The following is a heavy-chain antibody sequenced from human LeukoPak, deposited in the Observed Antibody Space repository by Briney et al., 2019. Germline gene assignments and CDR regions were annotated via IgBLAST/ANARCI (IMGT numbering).Heavy chain of an antibody. J-gene: IGHJ4*02. Sequence: SETLSLTCTVSGGSITGYYWNWIRQPPGKGLEWIGYIYYSGSTNYNPSLKSRVTISVDTSENQFSLKLNSVTAADTAVYYCARQGGVATTFDYWGQGSLVTVSS. CDR1: GGSITGYY. D-gene: IGHD5-12*01. CDR2: IYYSGST. V-gene: IGHV4-59*08. CDR3: ARQGGVATTFDY.